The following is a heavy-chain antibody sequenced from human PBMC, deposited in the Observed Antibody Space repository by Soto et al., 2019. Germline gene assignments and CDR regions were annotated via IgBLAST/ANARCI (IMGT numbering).Heavy chain of an antibody. Sequence: GASVKVSCKASGGTFSSYAISWVRQAPGQGLEWMGGIIPIFGTANYAQKFQGRVTITADESTSTAYMELSSLRSEDTAVYYCARDYYYSSGPPGFDPWGQGTLVTVSS. D-gene: IGHD3-22*01. J-gene: IGHJ5*02. V-gene: IGHV1-69*13. CDR3: ARDYYYSSGPPGFDP. CDR1: GGTFSSYA. CDR2: IIPIFGTA.